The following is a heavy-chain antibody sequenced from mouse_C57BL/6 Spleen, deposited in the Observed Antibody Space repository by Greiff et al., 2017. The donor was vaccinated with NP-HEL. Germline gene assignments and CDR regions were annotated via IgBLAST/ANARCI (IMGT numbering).Heavy chain of an antibody. V-gene: IGHV1-55*01. D-gene: IGHD2-10*02. J-gene: IGHJ2*01. Sequence: QVQLQQPGAELVKPGASVKMSCKASGYTFTSYWITWVKQRPGQGLEWIGDIYPGSGSTNYNEKFKGKSTLTVDKSSSTAYMQLSSLTSEDSAVYYCARGGVWGDWGQGTTLTVSS. CDR3: ARGGVWGD. CDR1: GYTFTSYW. CDR2: IYPGSGST.